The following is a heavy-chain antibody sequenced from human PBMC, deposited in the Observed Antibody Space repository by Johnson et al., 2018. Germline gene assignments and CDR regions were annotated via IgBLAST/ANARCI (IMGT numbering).Heavy chain of an antibody. CDR1: GGTFNNYS. CDR3: AREFNSGWLSRLEWRYFQY. J-gene: IGHJ1*01. V-gene: IGHV1-69*09. Sequence: QVQLVQSGAEVKKPGSSVRISCKDDGGTFNNYSITWVRQAPGQGLEWMGRIIPLLNIPNYGQKFQGRVTFTADRSTSTAYMELRGLRSDDKAVYYCAREFNSGWLSRLEWRYFQYWGQGTLVAVSS. CDR2: IIPLLNIP. D-gene: IGHD6-19*01.